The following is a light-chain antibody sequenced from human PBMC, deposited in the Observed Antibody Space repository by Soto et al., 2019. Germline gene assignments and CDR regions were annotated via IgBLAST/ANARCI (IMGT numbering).Light chain of an antibody. Sequence: DIQMTQSPSTLSASVGDRVTITCRASQSISSWLAWYQPKPGKAPKLLIHEASRLESGVPSRFSGSESGTEFTLSISGLHAEDFATYYCQQYNNFPLTFGGGTRVEIK. CDR3: QQYNNFPLT. CDR2: EAS. J-gene: IGKJ4*01. V-gene: IGKV1-5*01. CDR1: QSISSW.